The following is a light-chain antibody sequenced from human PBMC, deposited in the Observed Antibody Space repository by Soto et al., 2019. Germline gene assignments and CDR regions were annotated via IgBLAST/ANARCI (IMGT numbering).Light chain of an antibody. CDR1: RSLLHSDGYNY. CDR3: MHALEVPVT. CDR2: LGS. V-gene: IGKV2-28*01. J-gene: IGKJ5*01. Sequence: DIVMTQSPLSLPVTPGEPASISCKSPRSLLHSDGYNYLDWYLQKAGQSPRLLIYLGSNRASGVADRCSGSGSGTDFTLKISRVEAEDVGVYYCMHALEVPVTFGQGTRLEI.